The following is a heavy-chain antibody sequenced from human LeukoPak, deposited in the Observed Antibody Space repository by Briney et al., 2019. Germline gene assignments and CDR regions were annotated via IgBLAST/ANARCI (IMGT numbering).Heavy chain of an antibody. D-gene: IGHD3-22*01. CDR2: IYSGGST. V-gene: IGHV3-66*01. J-gene: IGHJ3*02. CDR1: GFTVSSNY. CDR3: ARDSGGYYYDSSVRAFDI. Sequence: GGSLRLSCAASGFTVSSNYMSWVRQAPGKGLEWVSVIYSGGSTYYADSVKGRFTISRDNSKNTLYLQMNSLRAEDTAVYYCARDSGGYYYDSSVRAFDIWGQRTMVTVSS.